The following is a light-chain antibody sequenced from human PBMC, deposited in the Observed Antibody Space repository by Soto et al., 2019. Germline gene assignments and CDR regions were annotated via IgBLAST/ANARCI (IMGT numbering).Light chain of an antibody. CDR3: QQSYSTWT. J-gene: IGKJ1*01. CDR1: QSISSY. CDR2: AAS. V-gene: IGKV1-39*01. Sequence: DIQLTQSPSSLSASVGDRVAITCRASQSISSYINWYQQKPGKAPKLLIYAASSLQSGVPSRFSGSGSGTDFTLTISSLQPENFATYYCQQSYSTWTFGQGTKVDIK.